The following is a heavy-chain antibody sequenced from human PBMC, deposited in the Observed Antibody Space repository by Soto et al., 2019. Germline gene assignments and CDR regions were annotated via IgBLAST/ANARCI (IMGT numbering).Heavy chain of an antibody. D-gene: IGHD1-7*01. CDR1: GGSISSYY. CDR2: IYYSGST. Sequence: KTSETLSLTCTVSGGSISSYYWSWIRQPPGKGLEWIGYIYYSGSTNYNPSLKSRVTISVDTSKNQFSLKLSSVTAADTAVYYCARDSATGTTGTYYYYGMDVWGQGTTVTVYS. V-gene: IGHV4-59*01. CDR3: ARDSATGTTGTYYYYGMDV. J-gene: IGHJ6*02.